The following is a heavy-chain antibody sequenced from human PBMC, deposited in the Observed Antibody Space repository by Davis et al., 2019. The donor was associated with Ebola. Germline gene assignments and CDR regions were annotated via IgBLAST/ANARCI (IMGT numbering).Heavy chain of an antibody. J-gene: IGHJ5*02. Sequence: PSETLSLTCTVSGGSIRTYYWSWIRQPPGKGLEWIGYIYYSGSTNYNPSLKSRVTISVDTSKNLFSLKLSSVTAADTAVYYCARSTTYGGNPYGWFDPWGQGTLVTVSS. CDR1: GGSIRTYY. V-gene: IGHV4-59*01. CDR3: ARSTTYGGNPYGWFDP. CDR2: IYYSGST. D-gene: IGHD4-23*01.